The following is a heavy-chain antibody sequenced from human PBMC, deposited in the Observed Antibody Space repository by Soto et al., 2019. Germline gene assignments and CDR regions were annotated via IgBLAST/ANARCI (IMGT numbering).Heavy chain of an antibody. V-gene: IGHV4-59*05. J-gene: IGHJ4*02. CDR1: GGSISSYY. CDR2: IYYSGST. CDR3: ARQRYDYGDYYFDY. D-gene: IGHD4-17*01. Sequence: SETLSLTCTVSGGSISSYYWTWIRQPPGKGLEWIGSIYYSGSTYYNPSLKSRVTISVDTSKNQFSLKLSSVTAADTAVYYCARQRYDYGDYYFDYWGQGTLVTVSS.